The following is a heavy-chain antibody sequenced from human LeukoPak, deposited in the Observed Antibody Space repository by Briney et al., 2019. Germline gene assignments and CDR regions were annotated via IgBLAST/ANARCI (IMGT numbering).Heavy chain of an antibody. V-gene: IGHV4-59*01. Sequence: SETLSLTCTVSGGSISSYYWSWIRQPPGKGLEWIGYIYYSGSTNYNPSLKSRVTISVDTSKNQFSLKLSSVTAADTAVYYCARERTAAAAGLYYYYGMDVWGQGTTVTVSS. D-gene: IGHD6-13*01. CDR3: ARERTAAAAGLYYYYGMDV. J-gene: IGHJ6*02. CDR1: GGSISSYY. CDR2: IYYSGST.